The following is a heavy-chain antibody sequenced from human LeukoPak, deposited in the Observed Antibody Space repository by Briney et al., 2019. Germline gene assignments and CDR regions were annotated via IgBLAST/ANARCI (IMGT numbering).Heavy chain of an antibody. D-gene: IGHD2-15*01. V-gene: IGHV4-59*08. CDR2: IYYSGST. CDR1: GASISSYY. J-gene: IGHJ3*01. CDR3: ATLGYCSAGSC. Sequence: PSEPLSLTCTVSGASISSYYWSWIRQPPGKGLEWIGYIYYSGSTNYNPSLKSRVTISVDTSKNQFSLKLSSVTAADTAVYYCATLGYCSAGSCWGEGTMVTVSS.